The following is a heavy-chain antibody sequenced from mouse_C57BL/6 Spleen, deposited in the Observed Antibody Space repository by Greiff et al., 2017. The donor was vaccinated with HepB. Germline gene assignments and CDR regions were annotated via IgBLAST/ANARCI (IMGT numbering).Heavy chain of an antibody. J-gene: IGHJ2*01. CDR1: GYTFTSYW. CDR3: TKFIYGNPFDY. Sequence: EVQLQQSGTVLARPGASVKMSCKTSGYTFTSYWMHWVKQRPGQGLEWIGAIYPGNSDTSYNQKFKGKAKLTAVTSASTAYMELSSLTNEDSAVYYCTKFIYGNPFDYWGQGTTLTVSS. V-gene: IGHV1-5*01. D-gene: IGHD2-1*01. CDR2: IYPGNSDT.